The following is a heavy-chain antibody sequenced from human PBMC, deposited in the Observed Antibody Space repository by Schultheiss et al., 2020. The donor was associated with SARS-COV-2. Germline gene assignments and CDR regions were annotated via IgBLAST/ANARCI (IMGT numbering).Heavy chain of an antibody. D-gene: IGHD6-19*01. J-gene: IGHJ6*02. CDR1: GYSFTSYW. Sequence: GESLKISCKGSGYSFTSYWIGWVRQMPGKGLDWMGIIYPGDSDTRYSPSFQGQVTISADKSISTAYLQWSSLKASDTAMYYCARLGSGPRDYYYYGMDVWGQGTTVTVSS. V-gene: IGHV5-51*01. CDR3: ARLGSGPRDYYYYGMDV. CDR2: IYPGDSDT.